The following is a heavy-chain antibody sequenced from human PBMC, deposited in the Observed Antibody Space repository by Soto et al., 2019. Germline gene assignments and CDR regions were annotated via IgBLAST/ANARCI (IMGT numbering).Heavy chain of an antibody. CDR3: ARGGVTAMVTVPGH. D-gene: IGHD5-18*01. CDR1: GGSISSGDYY. Sequence: SETLSLTCTVSGGSISSGDYYWSWIRQPPGKGLEWIGYIYDSGSTYYNPSLKSRVTISVDTSKNQFSLKLSSVTAADTAVYYCARGGVTAMVTVPGHWGQGTLVTVSS. J-gene: IGHJ4*02. V-gene: IGHV4-30-4*01. CDR2: IYDSGST.